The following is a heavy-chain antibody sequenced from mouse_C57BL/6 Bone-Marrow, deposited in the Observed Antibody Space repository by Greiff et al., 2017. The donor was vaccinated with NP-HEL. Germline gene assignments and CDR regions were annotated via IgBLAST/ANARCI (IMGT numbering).Heavy chain of an antibody. CDR3: ARGDGYERYFDV. D-gene: IGHD2-2*01. CDR1: GFNIKDYY. V-gene: IGHV14-2*01. Sequence: EVQRVESGAELVKPGASVKLSCTASGFNIKDYYMHWVKQRTEQGLEWIGRIDPEDGETKYAPKFQGKATIPADTSSNTAYLQLSSLTSEDTAVYYCARGDGYERYFDVWGTGTTVTVSS. CDR2: IDPEDGET. J-gene: IGHJ1*03.